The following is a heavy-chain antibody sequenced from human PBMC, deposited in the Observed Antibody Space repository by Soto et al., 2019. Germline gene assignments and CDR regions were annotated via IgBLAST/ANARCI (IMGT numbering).Heavy chain of an antibody. CDR3: ARITRQLWLLPDY. Sequence: QVTLKESGPVLVKPTETLTLTCTVSGFSLSNARMGVSWIRQPPGKALEWLAHIFSNDEKSYSTSLKSRLTISKDTSKSQVVHTMTNMDPVDTATYYCARITRQLWLLPDYWGQGTLVTVSS. J-gene: IGHJ4*02. V-gene: IGHV2-26*01. CDR2: IFSNDEK. CDR1: GFSLSNARMG. D-gene: IGHD5-18*01.